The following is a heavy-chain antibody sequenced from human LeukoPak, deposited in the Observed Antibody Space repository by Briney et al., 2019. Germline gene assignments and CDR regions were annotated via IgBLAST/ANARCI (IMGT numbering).Heavy chain of an antibody. CDR3: ARHCSSTSCYHNWFDP. V-gene: IGHV4-39*01. J-gene: IGHJ5*02. Sequence: PSETLSLTCTVSGGSISSSSYYWGWIRQPPGKGLEWIGRIYYSGSTYYNPSLKSRVTISVDTSKNQFSLKLSSVTAADTAVYYCARHCSSTSCYHNWFDPWGQGTLVTVSS. CDR2: IYYSGST. CDR1: GGSISSSSYY. D-gene: IGHD2-2*01.